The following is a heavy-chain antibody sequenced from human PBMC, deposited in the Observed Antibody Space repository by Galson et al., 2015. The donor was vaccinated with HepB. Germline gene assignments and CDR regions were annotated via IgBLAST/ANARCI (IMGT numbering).Heavy chain of an antibody. J-gene: IGHJ4*02. CDR3: VKDWAYCGGNCYSYFDC. CDR2: ISSNGGST. CDR1: GFTFNNYA. Sequence: SLRLSCAASGFTFNNYAMRWVRQAPGKGLEYVSGISSNGGSTYYADSVKGRFTISRDNSKNKLYLQMSSLRADDTAVYYCVKDWAYCGGNCYSYFDCWGQGTLVTVSS. V-gene: IGHV3-64D*06. D-gene: IGHD2-21*02.